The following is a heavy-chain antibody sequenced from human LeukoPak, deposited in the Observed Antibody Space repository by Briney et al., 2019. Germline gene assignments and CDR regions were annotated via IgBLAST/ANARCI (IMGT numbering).Heavy chain of an antibody. D-gene: IGHD3-16*02. CDR1: GGSINSSSRNSYY. J-gene: IGHJ5*02. CDR3: ARGVMITFGGVIS. V-gene: IGHV4-39*07. Sequence: SETLSLTCTVSGGSINSSSRNSYYWGWIRQPPGKGLEWIGSIYYSGSTYYNPSLKSRVTISVDTSKNQFSLKLSSVTAADTAVYYCARGVMITFGGVISWGQGTLVTVSS. CDR2: IYYSGST.